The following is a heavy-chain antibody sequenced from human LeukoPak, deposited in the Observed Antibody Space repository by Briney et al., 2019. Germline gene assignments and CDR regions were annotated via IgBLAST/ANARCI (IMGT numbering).Heavy chain of an antibody. CDR3: ARNEYYDSSGYYYGAFDI. J-gene: IGHJ3*02. CDR2: IIPILGIA. V-gene: IGHV1-69*04. Sequence: SVKVSCKASGGTFSSYAISWVRQAPGQGLEWMGRIIPILGIANYAQKFQGRVTITADKSTSTAYMELSSLRSEDTAVYYRARNEYYDSSGYYYGAFDIWGQGTMVTVSS. CDR1: GGTFSSYA. D-gene: IGHD3-22*01.